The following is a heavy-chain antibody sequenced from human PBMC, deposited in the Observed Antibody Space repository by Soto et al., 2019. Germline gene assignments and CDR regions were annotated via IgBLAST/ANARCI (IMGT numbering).Heavy chain of an antibody. CDR1: GFTFSSYA. V-gene: IGHV3-30-3*01. CDR3: ARDQEDGVYYDSSGPEGVNWFDP. CDR2: ISYDGSNK. Sequence: PGGSLRLSCAASGFTFSSYAMHWVRQAPGKGLEWVAVISYDGSNKYYADSVKGRFTISRDNSKNTLYLQMNSLRAEDTAVYYCARDQEDGVYYDSSGPEGVNWFDPWGKGTLVTVSS. J-gene: IGHJ5*02. D-gene: IGHD3-22*01.